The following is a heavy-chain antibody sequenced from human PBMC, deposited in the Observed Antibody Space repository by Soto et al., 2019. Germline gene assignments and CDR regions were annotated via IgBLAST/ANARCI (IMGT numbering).Heavy chain of an antibody. D-gene: IGHD3-22*01. J-gene: IGHJ4*02. V-gene: IGHV1-2*04. Sequence: ASVKVSCKASGYTFTGYYMHWVRQAPGQGLEWMGWINPNSGGTNYAQKFQGWVTMTRDTSISTAYMELSRLRSDDTAVYYCAREMPGGSTFTTLAFDYWGQGTLVTVSS. CDR2: INPNSGGT. CDR3: AREMPGGSTFTTLAFDY. CDR1: GYTFTGYY.